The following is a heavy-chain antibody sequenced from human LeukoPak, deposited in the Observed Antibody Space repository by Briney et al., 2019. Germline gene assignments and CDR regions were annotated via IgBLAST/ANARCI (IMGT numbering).Heavy chain of an antibody. CDR2: ISSSGSTI. CDR3: ARDLNSYGYKWFDP. V-gene: IGHV3-11*04. CDR1: GFTFSDYY. J-gene: IGHJ5*02. Sequence: PGGSLRLSCAASGFTFSDYYMSWIRQAPGKGLEWVSYISSSGSTIYYADSVKGRFTISRDNAKNSLYLQMNSLRAEDTAVYYCARDLNSYGYKWFDPWGQGTLVTVSS. D-gene: IGHD5-18*01.